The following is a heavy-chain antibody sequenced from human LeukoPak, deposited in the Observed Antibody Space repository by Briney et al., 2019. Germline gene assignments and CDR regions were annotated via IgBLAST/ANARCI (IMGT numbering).Heavy chain of an antibody. CDR3: ARLSTPGSSWFGGNFDY. V-gene: IGHV4-39*01. CDR1: GGSIRSSYYY. D-gene: IGHD6-13*01. CDR2: IYYRGST. Sequence: ASETLSLTCTVSGGSIRSSYYYWGWIRQPPGKGLEWIGNIYYRGSTYFNPSLKSRVTMSVDTSKIQFSLRLSSVTAADTARYFCARLSTPGSSWFGGNFDYWGQGTLVTVSS. J-gene: IGHJ4*02.